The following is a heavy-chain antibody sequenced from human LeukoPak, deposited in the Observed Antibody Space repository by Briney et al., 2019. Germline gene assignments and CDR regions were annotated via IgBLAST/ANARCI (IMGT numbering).Heavy chain of an antibody. Sequence: PGGSLRLSCAVSGFTFKKYAIHWVRQAPGKGLEWVAFISWDGNTKYYADSVKGRFTISRDNSQNTLDLQMNSLRAEDTAVYYCARDISERYSTDYWGQGALVTVSS. CDR2: ISWDGNTK. D-gene: IGHD1-26*01. CDR1: GFTFKKYA. CDR3: ARDISERYSTDY. J-gene: IGHJ4*02. V-gene: IGHV3-30-3*01.